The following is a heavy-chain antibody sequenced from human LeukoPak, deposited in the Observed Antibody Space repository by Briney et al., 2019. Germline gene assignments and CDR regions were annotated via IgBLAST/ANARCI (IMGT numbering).Heavy chain of an antibody. D-gene: IGHD6-6*01. Sequence: SVKVSCKASGYTFTSYDINWVRQATGQGLEWMGRIIPILGIANYAQKFQGRVTITADKSTSTAYMELSSLRSEDTAVYYCARSRGHLAARPWNYWGQGTLVTVSS. CDR2: IIPILGIA. J-gene: IGHJ4*02. CDR1: GYTFTSYD. V-gene: IGHV1-69*04. CDR3: ARSRGHLAARPWNY.